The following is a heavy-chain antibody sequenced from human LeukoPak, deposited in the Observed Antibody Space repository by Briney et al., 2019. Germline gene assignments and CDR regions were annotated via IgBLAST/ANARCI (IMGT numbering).Heavy chain of an antibody. Sequence: PGGSLRLSCAASGFTVSSNYMSWVRQAPGKGLEWVSVIYSGGSTYYADSVKGRFTISRDNSKNTLYLQMNSLRAEDTAVHYCARNHYYDSSGYYYYYYYMDVWGKGTTVTVSS. CDR3: ARNHYYDSSGYYYYYYYMDV. CDR2: IYSGGST. J-gene: IGHJ6*03. V-gene: IGHV3-53*01. D-gene: IGHD3-22*01. CDR1: GFTVSSNY.